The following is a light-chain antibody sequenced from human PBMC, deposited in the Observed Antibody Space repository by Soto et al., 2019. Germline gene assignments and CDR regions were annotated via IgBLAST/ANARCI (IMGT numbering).Light chain of an antibody. V-gene: IGLV2-8*01. CDR3: SSYAGSNNVEIV. J-gene: IGLJ1*01. CDR1: SSDVGGYNY. Sequence: QSALTQPPSASGSPGQSVTISCTGTSSDVGGYNYVSWYQQHPGKAPKLMIYEVSKRPSGVPDRFSGSKSGNTASLTVSGLQAEDEADYYCSSYAGSNNVEIVFGTGTKLTVL. CDR2: EVS.